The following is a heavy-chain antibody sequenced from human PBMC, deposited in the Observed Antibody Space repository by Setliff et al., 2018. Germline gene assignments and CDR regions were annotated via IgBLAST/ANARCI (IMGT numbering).Heavy chain of an antibody. CDR3: AKVGWSYGMDV. D-gene: IGHD2-15*01. Sequence: LSCAASGFTFSIYAMHWVRQAPGKGLEWVAAVSYDGSTYYADSVKGRFTISRDNSKNTLYLQMNSLRAEDTAVYYCAKVGWSYGMDVWGQGTTVTVSS. J-gene: IGHJ6*02. V-gene: IGHV3-30-3*01. CDR2: VSYDGST. CDR1: GFTFSIYA.